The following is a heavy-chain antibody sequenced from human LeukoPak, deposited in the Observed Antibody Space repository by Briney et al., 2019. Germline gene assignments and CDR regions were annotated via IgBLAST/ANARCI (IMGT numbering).Heavy chain of an antibody. CDR1: GFTFSNYA. CDR2: ISYEGSSK. D-gene: IGHD3-10*01. Sequence: PGRSLRLSCVASGFTFSNYAMHWVRQAPGKGLEWVAVISYEGSSKYYADSVKGRFTISRDNSKNTLHLQMDSLRVEDTAVYYCASPKRGDAILPDHWGQGTLVTVSS. CDR3: ASPKRGDAILPDH. J-gene: IGHJ5*02. V-gene: IGHV3-30*04.